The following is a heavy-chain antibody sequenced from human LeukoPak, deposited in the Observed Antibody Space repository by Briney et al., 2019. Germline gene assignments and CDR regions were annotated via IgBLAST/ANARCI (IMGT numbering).Heavy chain of an antibody. V-gene: IGHV3-23*01. CDR3: AKESGAYGGNTGGNFDS. Sequence: GGSLRLSCTASGFNFNNNAMSWVRQVPGKGLEWVSVISGSGSSTYYADSVKGRFTISRDNSKNTLYVQMNSLRAEDTATYYCAKESGAYGGNTGGNFDSWGQGTVVTVSS. J-gene: IGHJ4*02. CDR1: GFNFNNNA. D-gene: IGHD4-23*01. CDR2: ISGSGSST.